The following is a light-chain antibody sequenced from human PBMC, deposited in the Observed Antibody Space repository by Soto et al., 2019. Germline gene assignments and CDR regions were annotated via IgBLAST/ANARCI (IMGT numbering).Light chain of an antibody. Sequence: EIVLTQSPGTLSLSTGERATLSCRASQSVSSGYLAWYPQKPGRAPRLLIDGASSRAASIPDSFRGSESGTDCTLTISRLEPEDVAVYYCQQHGSSPLTFGGGTKV. J-gene: IGKJ4*01. CDR2: GAS. CDR1: QSVSSGY. V-gene: IGKV3-20*01. CDR3: QQHGSSPLT.